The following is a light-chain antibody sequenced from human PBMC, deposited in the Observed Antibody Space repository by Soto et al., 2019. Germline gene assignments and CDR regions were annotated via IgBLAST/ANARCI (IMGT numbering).Light chain of an antibody. CDR3: QPANSFPLT. CDR2: SAS. Sequence: DIQVTQSPSSVSASVGDRVTITCRTSQDVSSWLAWYQQKPGKAPELLIYSASTLQTGVPSRFSGSGSGTDFTLTIRSLQPEDFATYCGQPANSFPLTFGGGTKVEIK. CDR1: QDVSSW. V-gene: IGKV1-12*01. J-gene: IGKJ4*01.